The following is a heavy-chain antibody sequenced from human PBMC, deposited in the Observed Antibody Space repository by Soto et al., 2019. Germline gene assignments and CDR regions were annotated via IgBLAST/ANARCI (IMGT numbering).Heavy chain of an antibody. CDR2: IIPVSGTT. CDR3: ARGPAVDVGPTSFDH. D-gene: IGHD1-26*01. J-gene: IGHJ5*02. V-gene: IGHV1-69*01. CDR1: GGAISSYA. Sequence: QVQLVQSGAEVKKPGSSVKVSCKAIGGAISSYAISWVRQAPGQGLEWMGGIIPVSGTTTYAQKFQARVTITADESTTSAYMELSSLRSEDTAVYYCARGPAVDVGPTSFDHWGQGTPVTVSP.